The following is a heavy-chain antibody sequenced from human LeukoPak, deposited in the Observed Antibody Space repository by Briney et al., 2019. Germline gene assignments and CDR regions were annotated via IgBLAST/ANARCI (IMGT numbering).Heavy chain of an antibody. CDR2: INPNSGGT. CDR3: ARGTYTSGWLFDY. Sequence: GASVKVSCKASGYTFTGYYMHWVRQAPGQGLEWMGWINPNSGGTNYAQKFQGRVTMTRDTSISTAYMELSRLRSDDTAVYYCARGTYTSGWLFDYWGQGTLVTVSS. CDR1: GYTFTGYY. D-gene: IGHD5-18*01. J-gene: IGHJ4*02. V-gene: IGHV1-2*02.